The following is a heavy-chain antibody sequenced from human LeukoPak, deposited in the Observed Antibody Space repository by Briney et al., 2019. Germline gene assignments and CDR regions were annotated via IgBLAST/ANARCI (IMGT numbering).Heavy chain of an antibody. D-gene: IGHD3-22*01. V-gene: IGHV4-39*07. CDR3: ARVGYDSSPANFDY. CDR2: IYYSGST. CDR1: GGSISSSSYY. Sequence: PSETLSLTCTVSGGSISSSSYYWGWLRQPPGTGLEWLGSIYYSGSTYYNPSLKSRVTISVDTSKNQFSLKLSSVTAADTAVYYCARVGYDSSPANFDYWGQGTLVTVSS. J-gene: IGHJ4*02.